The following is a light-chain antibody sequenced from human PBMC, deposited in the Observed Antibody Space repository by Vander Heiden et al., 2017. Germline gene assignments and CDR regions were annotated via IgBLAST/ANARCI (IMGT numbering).Light chain of an antibody. CDR1: QSVNSY. V-gene: IGKV1-39*01. CDR2: ATS. CDR3: QQSYSTPT. Sequence: IPVTQSPSSLSASVGDRVTITCRAGQSVNSYLNWYQQKPGKAPKLLIYATSTLQTGVPSRFSGSGAGTDFSRTISSLQPEDFATYYCQQSYSTPTFAQGTRLEMK. J-gene: IGKJ5*01.